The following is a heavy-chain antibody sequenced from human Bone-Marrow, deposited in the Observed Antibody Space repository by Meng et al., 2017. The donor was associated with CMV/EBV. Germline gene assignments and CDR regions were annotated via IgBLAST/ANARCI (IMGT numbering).Heavy chain of an antibody. CDR3: ARPSSMGAFDI. CDR2: ISGSGGST. V-gene: IGHV3-23*01. CDR1: GFTFSSYA. J-gene: IGHJ3*02. D-gene: IGHD2-2*01. Sequence: GESLKISCSASGFTFSSYAMSWVRQAPGKGLEWVSAISGSGGSTYYADSVKGRFTISRDNSKNMLYLQMNSLRAEDTAVYYCARPSSMGAFDIWGQGTMVTVSS.